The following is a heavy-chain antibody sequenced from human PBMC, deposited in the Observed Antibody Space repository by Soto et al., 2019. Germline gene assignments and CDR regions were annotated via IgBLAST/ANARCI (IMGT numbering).Heavy chain of an antibody. V-gene: IGHV4-4*02. J-gene: IGHJ4*02. CDR2: VFHTGTT. Sequence: QVQLQESGPGLVKPSGTLSLTCAVSGDSVSSPYYWCWVRQPPGKGLEWIGEVFHTGTTSYNPSLRRRVTISMDKSNNQFSLILSTVTAADTAVYYCARSAGWYAVHSWGPGTLVIVSS. CDR3: ARSAGWYAVHS. D-gene: IGHD6-19*01. CDR1: GDSVSSPYY.